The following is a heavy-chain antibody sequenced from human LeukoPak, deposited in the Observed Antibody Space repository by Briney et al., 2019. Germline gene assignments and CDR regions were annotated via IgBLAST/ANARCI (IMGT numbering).Heavy chain of an antibody. CDR2: IYSGVST. Sequence: VGSLRLSCALSLVTLSSNYMTWGRQAPGGGLEWGSFIYSGVSTYYADPVKGRFTISRDNSKNTVYLQMNNLTAEDTALYYCVRGANYDSGSYYRDGYFQNWGQGTLVTVSS. CDR3: VRGANYDSGSYYRDGYFQN. CDR1: LVTLSSNY. D-gene: IGHD3-10*01. V-gene: IGHV3-53*01. J-gene: IGHJ1*01.